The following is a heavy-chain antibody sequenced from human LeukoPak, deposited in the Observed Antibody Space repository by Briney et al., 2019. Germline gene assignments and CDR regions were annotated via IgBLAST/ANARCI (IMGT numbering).Heavy chain of an antibody. D-gene: IGHD3-22*01. J-gene: IGHJ4*02. V-gene: IGHV1-69*01. CDR1: GGTFSSYA. CDR2: IIPIFGTA. CDR3: ASTLGYYDSSGYFRPAYDY. Sequence: VASVKVSCKASGGTFSSYAISWVRQAPGQGLEWMGGIIPIFGTANYAQKFQGRVTITADESTSTAYMELSSLRSEDTAVYYCASTLGYYDSSGYFRPAYDYWGQGTLVTVSS.